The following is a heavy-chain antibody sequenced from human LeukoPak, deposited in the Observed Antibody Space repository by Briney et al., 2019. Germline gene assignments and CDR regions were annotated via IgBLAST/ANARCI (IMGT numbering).Heavy chain of an antibody. J-gene: IGHJ4*02. D-gene: IGHD4-17*01. V-gene: IGHV4-59*01. CDR2: IYYSGST. CDR1: GGSISSYY. CDR3: ARVRYGDCFDY. Sequence: PSETLSLTCTVSGGSISSYYWSWIRQPPGKGLEWIGYIYYSGSTNYNPSLKSRVTMSVDTSKNQFSLKLSSVTAADTAVYYCARVRYGDCFDYWGQGTLVTVSS.